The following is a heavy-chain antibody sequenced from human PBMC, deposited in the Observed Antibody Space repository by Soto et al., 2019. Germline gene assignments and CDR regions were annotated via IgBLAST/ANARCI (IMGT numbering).Heavy chain of an antibody. D-gene: IGHD1-1*01. Sequence: SETLSLTCTVSGGSISSYYWSWIRQPPGKGLEWIGYIYYSWSTNYNPSLKSRVTISVDTSKNQFSLKLSSVTAAVTAVYYCSRDRYTNGTTPFSYSGQGTPDTVSS. CDR1: GGSISSYY. V-gene: IGHV4-59*01. CDR2: IYYSWST. CDR3: SRDRYTNGTTPFSY. J-gene: IGHJ4*02.